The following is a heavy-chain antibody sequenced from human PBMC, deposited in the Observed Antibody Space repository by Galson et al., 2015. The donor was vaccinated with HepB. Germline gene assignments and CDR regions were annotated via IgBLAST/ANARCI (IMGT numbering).Heavy chain of an antibody. D-gene: IGHD6-19*01. J-gene: IGHJ4*02. CDR1: GDSVSTNSAA. CDR3: ARDGAGDSTGWYGFDY. Sequence: CAISGDSVSTNSAAWNWIRQSPSRGLEWLGRTYYRSKWYNDYAVSVKSRITINADTSKNQFSLQVNSVNPEDTAVYYCARDGAGDSTGWYGFDYWGQGTLVTVSS. CDR2: TYYRSKWYN. V-gene: IGHV6-1*01.